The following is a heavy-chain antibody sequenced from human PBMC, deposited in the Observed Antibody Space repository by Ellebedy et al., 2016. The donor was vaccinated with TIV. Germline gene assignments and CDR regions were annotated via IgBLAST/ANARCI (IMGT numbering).Heavy chain of an antibody. J-gene: IGHJ4*02. V-gene: IGHV3-48*03. Sequence: GESLKISCAASGFMFSSYEMHWVRQAPGKGLEWVSYISSRGTTQYYADSVKGRFTISRDNAKNSLYLQMNNLRSEDTAMYYCAKDAIIGSGNTYFFDDWGQGTLVTVSS. CDR2: ISSRGTTQ. CDR3: AKDAIIGSGNTYFFDD. CDR1: GFMFSSYE. D-gene: IGHD3-10*01.